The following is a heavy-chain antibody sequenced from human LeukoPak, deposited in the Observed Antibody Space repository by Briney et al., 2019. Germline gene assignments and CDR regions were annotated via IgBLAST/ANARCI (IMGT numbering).Heavy chain of an antibody. Sequence: ASVKVSCKASGYTFTGYYMHWVRQAPGQGLEWMGWINPNSGGTNYAQKFQGRVTMTRDTSISTAYMELSRLRSDDTAVYYCARDYYDSSGYYYFYAFDIWGRGTMVTVSS. D-gene: IGHD3-22*01. CDR2: INPNSGGT. J-gene: IGHJ3*02. CDR1: GYTFTGYY. CDR3: ARDYYDSSGYYYFYAFDI. V-gene: IGHV1-2*02.